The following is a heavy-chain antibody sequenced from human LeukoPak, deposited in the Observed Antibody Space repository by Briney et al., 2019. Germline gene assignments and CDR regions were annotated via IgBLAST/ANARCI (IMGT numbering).Heavy chain of an antibody. CDR2: IIPIFGTA. V-gene: IGHV1-69*13. D-gene: IGHD6-19*01. CDR1: GGTFSSYA. J-gene: IGHJ4*02. Sequence: WASVKVSCKASGGTFSSYAISWVRQAPGQGLEWMGGIIPIFGTANYAQKFQGRVTITADESTSTAYMELSSLRSEDTAVYYCARDGYSSGWYSEDYWGQGTLVTVSS. CDR3: ARDGYSSGWYSEDY.